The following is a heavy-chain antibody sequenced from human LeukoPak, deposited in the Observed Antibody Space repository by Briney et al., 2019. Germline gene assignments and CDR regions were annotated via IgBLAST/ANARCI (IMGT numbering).Heavy chain of an antibody. Sequence: XMXXVXQAXXKGLEWVSVIYSGGSTYYADSVKGRFTISRDNSKNTLYLQMNSLRAEDTAVYYCARMGVGGAFDIWGQGTMVTVSS. V-gene: IGHV3-53*01. CDR3: ARMGVGGAFDI. CDR2: IYSGGST. J-gene: IGHJ3*02. CDR1: X. D-gene: IGHD2-15*01.